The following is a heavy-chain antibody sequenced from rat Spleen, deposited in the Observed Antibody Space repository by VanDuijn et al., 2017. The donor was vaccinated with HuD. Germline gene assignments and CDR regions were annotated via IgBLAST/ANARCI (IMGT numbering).Heavy chain of an antibody. CDR1: GFTFSSFP. Sequence: EVQLVESGGGLVQPGRSMKLSCAASGFTFSSFPMAWVRQAPTKGLEWVATISTSGGSTYYRDSVKGRFTISRDDAQRTVYLQMNSLRSEDTATYYCTTQWELYHWGQGVMVTVSS. V-gene: IGHV5-46*01. CDR3: TTQWELYH. CDR2: ISTSGGST. D-gene: IGHD1-1*01. J-gene: IGHJ2*01.